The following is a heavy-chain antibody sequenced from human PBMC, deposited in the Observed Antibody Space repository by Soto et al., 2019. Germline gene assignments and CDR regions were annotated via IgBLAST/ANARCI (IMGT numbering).Heavy chain of an antibody. D-gene: IGHD4-17*01. CDR1: GGSVSSGNDY. CDR3: ARAPTGLNGHYFDY. V-gene: IGHV4-61*01. Sequence: PSETLSLTCTVSGGSVSSGNDYWSWIRQPPGKGLEWIGYFYYTGSINYNPSLKSRVTISVDTSKNQFSLKLSSVTAADTAVYYCARAPTGLNGHYFDYWGQGTLVTVSS. J-gene: IGHJ4*02. CDR2: FYYTGSI.